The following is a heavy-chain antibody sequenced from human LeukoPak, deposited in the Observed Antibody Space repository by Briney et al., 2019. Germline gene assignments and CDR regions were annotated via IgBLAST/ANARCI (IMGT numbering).Heavy chain of an antibody. Sequence: GGSLRLSCAASGFSFSSYWMSWVRQAPGKGLEWVANIKRDGSEKYYVDSVKGRFTISRDNAKNSLYLQMNSLRAEDTAVYYCASELRYFDWLDAFDIWGQGTMVTVSS. CDR2: IKRDGSEK. CDR1: GFSFSSYW. V-gene: IGHV3-7*03. D-gene: IGHD3-9*01. J-gene: IGHJ3*02. CDR3: ASELRYFDWLDAFDI.